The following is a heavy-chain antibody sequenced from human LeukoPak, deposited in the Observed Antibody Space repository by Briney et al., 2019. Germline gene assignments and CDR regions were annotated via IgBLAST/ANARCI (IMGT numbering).Heavy chain of an antibody. V-gene: IGHV1-8*03. D-gene: IGHD1-14*01. CDR2: MNPNSGNT. CDR1: GYTFTSYD. Sequence: VKVSCKASGYTFTSYDINWVRQATGQGLEWMGWMNPNSGNTGYAQKFQGRVTITRNTSISTAYMELSSLRSEDTAVYYCARGGKYYYYYYMDVWGKGTTVTISS. CDR3: ARGGKYYYYYYMDV. J-gene: IGHJ6*03.